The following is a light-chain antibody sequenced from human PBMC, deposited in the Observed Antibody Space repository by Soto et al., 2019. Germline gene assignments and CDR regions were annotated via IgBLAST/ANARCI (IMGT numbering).Light chain of an antibody. CDR3: QQYNNWPPMWT. Sequence: EILMTQSPATLSVSPGERATLSCRASQSISSNLAWYQQKPGQAPRLLIYAVSTRATGIPARFSGSGSGTDFTLTISGLQSEDFAVYYCQQYNNWPPMWTFGQGTKVDIK. J-gene: IGKJ1*01. CDR1: QSISSN. V-gene: IGKV3-15*01. CDR2: AVS.